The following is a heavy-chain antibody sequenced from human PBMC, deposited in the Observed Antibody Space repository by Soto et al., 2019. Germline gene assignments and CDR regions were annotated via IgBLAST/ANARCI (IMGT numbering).Heavy chain of an antibody. CDR2: ISYDGSNK. J-gene: IGHJ4*02. D-gene: IGHD3-9*01. CDR3: ARSDIWTGYPLDY. CDR1: GFTFSSYA. V-gene: IGHV3-30-3*01. Sequence: QVQLVESGGGVVQPGRSLRLSCAASGFTFSSYAMHWVRQAPGKGLEWVAVISYDGSNKYYADSVKGRFTISRDNSKNTLYLQMNSLRAEDTAVYYCARSDIWTGYPLDYWGQGTLVTVSS.